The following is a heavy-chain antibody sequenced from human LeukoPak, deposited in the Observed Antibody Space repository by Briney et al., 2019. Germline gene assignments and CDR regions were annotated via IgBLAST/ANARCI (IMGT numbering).Heavy chain of an antibody. V-gene: IGHV1-2*06. D-gene: IGHD3-22*01. CDR3: ATDAYYYDSSAYSTSVHYFDY. Sequence: ASVKASCKASGYTFTGYYMHWVRQAPGQGLEWMGRINPNSGGTDYAQKFQGRVTMTRDTSISTAYMELSRLRSDDTAVYYCATDAYYYDSSAYSTSVHYFDYWGQGTLVSVSS. J-gene: IGHJ4*02. CDR2: INPNSGGT. CDR1: GYTFTGYY.